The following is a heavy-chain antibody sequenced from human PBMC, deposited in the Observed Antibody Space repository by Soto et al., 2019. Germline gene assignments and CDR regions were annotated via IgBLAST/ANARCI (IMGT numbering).Heavy chain of an antibody. J-gene: IGHJ4*02. CDR3: ARRERFLDY. Sequence: QVQVVQSGTEVKKPGASVKVSCKASGYTFTNYGISWVRQAPGQGLEWMGWNTPYNGNTNYAQNLQGRVTMTTDTSTSTAYMELRSLTSDDTAVYYCARRERFLDYWGQGTLVTVSP. CDR2: NTPYNGNT. CDR1: GYTFTNYG. D-gene: IGHD1-26*01. V-gene: IGHV1-18*01.